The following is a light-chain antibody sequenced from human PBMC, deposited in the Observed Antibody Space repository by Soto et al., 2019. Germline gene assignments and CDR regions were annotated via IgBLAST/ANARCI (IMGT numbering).Light chain of an antibody. J-gene: IGKJ5*01. CDR1: QSGSSD. V-gene: IGKV3-20*01. Sequence: TQYPSSWCGSPGARATLSCSASQSGSSDLAWYQQKPGQAPRLLIYGASTRATGIPDRFSGSGSGTDFTLTISRLEPEDFAVYYCQQYGSSPFTFGQGTRLEIK. CDR3: QQYGSSPFT. CDR2: GAS.